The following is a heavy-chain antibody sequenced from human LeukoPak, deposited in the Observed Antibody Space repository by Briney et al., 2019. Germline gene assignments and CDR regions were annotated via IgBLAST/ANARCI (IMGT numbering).Heavy chain of an antibody. D-gene: IGHD6-6*01. J-gene: IGHJ4*02. V-gene: IGHV5-51*01. CDR1: GYSFTSYW. CDR2: IYPGASDT. Sequence: GESPKISCQGSGYSFTSYWIGWVRQIPGKGLERMEIIYPGASDTRYSPSFQGQVTISADKSISTAYLQWSSLKASDTAMYYCARLLARLSSSFDYWGQGTLVTVSS. CDR3: ARLLARLSSSFDY.